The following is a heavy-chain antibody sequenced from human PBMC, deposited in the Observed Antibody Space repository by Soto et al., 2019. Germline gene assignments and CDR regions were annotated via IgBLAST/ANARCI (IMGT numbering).Heavy chain of an antibody. Sequence: VGSLRLSCAASGFTFSSNSMSWVRQIPGKGLECVSAIGGDGESTHYADSVKGRFTISRDNSKNTLYLQLNSLRVEDTAVYYCAKVGGFDPWGQGTLVTVSS. V-gene: IGHV3-23*01. D-gene: IGHD2-15*01. CDR1: GFTFSSNS. CDR2: IGGDGEST. CDR3: AKVGGFDP. J-gene: IGHJ5*02.